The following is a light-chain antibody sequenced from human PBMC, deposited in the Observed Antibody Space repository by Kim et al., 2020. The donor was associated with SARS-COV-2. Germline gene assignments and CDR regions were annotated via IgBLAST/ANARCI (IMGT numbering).Light chain of an antibody. CDR2: NVS. Sequence: QSALTQPASVSGSPGQSITISCTGSDYDIGSYYYVSWYQLHPGKVPKLILYNVSERPSGVSDRFSGSKSGNTASLVISDLQAEDESEYFCASYTISATLIFGGGTQLTVL. CDR3: ASYTISATLI. J-gene: IGLJ2*01. V-gene: IGLV2-14*03. CDR1: DYDIGSYYY.